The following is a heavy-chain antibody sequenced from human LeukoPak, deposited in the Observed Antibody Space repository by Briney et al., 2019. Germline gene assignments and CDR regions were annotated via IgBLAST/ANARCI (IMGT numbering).Heavy chain of an antibody. CDR2: INPNRGGT. Sequence: ASVKVSCKASGYTFTGYYMHWVRQAPGQGLEWMGWINPNRGGTNYAQKFQGRVTMTRDTSISTAYMELSRLRSDDTAVYYRAREGQQLVNWFDPWGQGTLVTVSS. CDR1: GYTFTGYY. V-gene: IGHV1-2*02. J-gene: IGHJ5*02. CDR3: AREGQQLVNWFDP. D-gene: IGHD6-13*01.